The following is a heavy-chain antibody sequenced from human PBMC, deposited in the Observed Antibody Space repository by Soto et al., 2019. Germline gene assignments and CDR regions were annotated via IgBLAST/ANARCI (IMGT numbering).Heavy chain of an antibody. J-gene: IGHJ3*02. CDR3: ARDVVLWFGESLAAFDI. Sequence: APVKVSCKASGYTFTSYGISWVRQAPGQGLEWMGWISAYNGNTNYAQKLQGRVTMTTDTSTSTAYMELRSLRSDDTAVYYCARDVVLWFGESLAAFDIWGQGTMVTVSS. V-gene: IGHV1-18*01. D-gene: IGHD3-10*01. CDR2: ISAYNGNT. CDR1: GYTFTSYG.